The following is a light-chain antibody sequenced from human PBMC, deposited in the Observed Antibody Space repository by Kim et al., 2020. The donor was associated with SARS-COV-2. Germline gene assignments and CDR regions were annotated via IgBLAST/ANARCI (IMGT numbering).Light chain of an antibody. CDR3: QQYRGFPYT. Sequence: VIWMTQSPSLLSASIGDNVTISCRTSQGISNHLAWYQQKPGKAPELLISAASALQSGVPSRFSGSGSGTEFTLTISLLQSADFATYHCQQYRGFPYTFGRGTKVESK. CDR1: QGISNH. V-gene: IGKV1D-8*01. CDR2: AAS. J-gene: IGKJ2*01.